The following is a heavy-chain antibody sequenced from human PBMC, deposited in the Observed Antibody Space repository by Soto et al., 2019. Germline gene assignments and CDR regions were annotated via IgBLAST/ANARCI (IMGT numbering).Heavy chain of an antibody. J-gene: IGHJ2*01. Sequence: QVQLVESGGGVVQPGRSLRLSCAASGFTFSSYAMHWVRQAPGKGLEWVAVISYDGSNKYYADSVKGRFTISRDNSKNXLHLQMNSLRAEDTAVYYCAKTMVRGVIGLGYFDLWGRGTLVTVSS. D-gene: IGHD3-10*01. V-gene: IGHV3-30-3*02. CDR2: ISYDGSNK. CDR1: GFTFSSYA. CDR3: AKTMVRGVIGLGYFDL.